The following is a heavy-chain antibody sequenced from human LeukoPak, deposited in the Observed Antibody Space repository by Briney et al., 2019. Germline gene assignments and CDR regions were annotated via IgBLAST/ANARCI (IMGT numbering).Heavy chain of an antibody. CDR3: ARYEDQLLLLVDY. V-gene: IGHV3-21*01. CDR2: ISSSSSYI. D-gene: IGHD2-2*01. CDR1: GFTFSSYS. J-gene: IGHJ4*02. Sequence: GGSLRLSCAASGFTFSSYSMNWVRQAPGKGLEWVSSISSSSSYIYYADSVKGRFTISRDNAKNSLYLQMNSLRAEDTAVYYCARYEDQLLLLVDYWGQGTLVTVSS.